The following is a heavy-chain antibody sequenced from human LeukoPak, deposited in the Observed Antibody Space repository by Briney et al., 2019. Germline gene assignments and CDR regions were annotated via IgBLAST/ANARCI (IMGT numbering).Heavy chain of an antibody. CDR2: INPNSGGT. J-gene: IGHJ4*02. V-gene: IGHV1-2*02. CDR1: GYTFTGYY. Sequence: ASVKVSCKASGYTFTGYYMHWVRQAPGQGLEWMGWINPNSGGTNYAQKFQGRVTMTRDTSISTAYMELSRLRAEDTAVYYCARDFRLDSSSWYFDYWGQGTLVTVSS. CDR3: ARDFRLDSSSWYFDY. D-gene: IGHD6-13*01.